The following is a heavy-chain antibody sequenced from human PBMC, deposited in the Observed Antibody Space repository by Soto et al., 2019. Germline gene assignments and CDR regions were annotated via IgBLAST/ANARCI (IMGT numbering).Heavy chain of an antibody. CDR2: IKSNTDGGTT. Sequence: EVQLVESGGGLVEPGGSLRLSCAASGFSFSNAWMTWVRQAPGKGLEWVGRIKSNTDGGTTDYAAPVKGRFTISRDDSASTLYLQMNNLKTEDTAVYYCTAPKETWAYWGQGTLVTVSS. CDR3: TAPKETWAY. J-gene: IGHJ4*02. V-gene: IGHV3-15*07. D-gene: IGHD3-16*01. CDR1: GFSFSNAW.